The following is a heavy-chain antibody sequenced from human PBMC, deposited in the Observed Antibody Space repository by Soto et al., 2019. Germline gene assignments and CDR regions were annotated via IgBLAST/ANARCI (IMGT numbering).Heavy chain of an antibody. J-gene: IGHJ4*02. CDR3: ARHDNYDY. V-gene: IGHV5-51*01. D-gene: IGHD3-22*01. Sequence: PGESLKISCKASGYTFTTYWIGWVRQMPGKGLECMGIIYPGNSDTRYSPSFQGQVTISADESISTVYLQWSSLKASDTAMYYCARHDNYDYWGQGTLVTVSS. CDR2: IYPGNSDT. CDR1: GYTFTTYW.